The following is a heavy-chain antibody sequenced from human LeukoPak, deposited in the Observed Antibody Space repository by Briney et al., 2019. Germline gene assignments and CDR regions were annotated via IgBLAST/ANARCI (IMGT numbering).Heavy chain of an antibody. D-gene: IGHD5-12*01. CDR1: GFTFRDYY. Sequence: GGSLRLSCAASGFTFRDYYMSWIRQAPGKGLEWVSYISSSGSTIYYADSAKGRFTISRDNAKNSLYLQMNSLRAEDTAVYYCARSPGGYDWYFDLWGRGTLVTVSS. J-gene: IGHJ2*01. CDR2: ISSSGSTI. V-gene: IGHV3-11*01. CDR3: ARSPGGYDWYFDL.